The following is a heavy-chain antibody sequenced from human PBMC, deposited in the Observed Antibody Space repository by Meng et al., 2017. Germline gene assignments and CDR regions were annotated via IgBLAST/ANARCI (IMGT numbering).Heavy chain of an antibody. V-gene: IGHV1-2*06. Sequence: VQVEPSCARGQNRGALWKASCKTSGSNSPAYYILWVRPAPGQGLEWMGRINPKSGDTHYAEKFQARVTMTGDTSISTAYMELSGLRSDDTAMYYCARDEDISAAGKLFGDYWGQGTLVTVSS. J-gene: IGHJ4*02. CDR3: ARDEDISAAGKLFGDY. D-gene: IGHD6-25*01. CDR2: INPKSGDT. CDR1: GSNSPAYY.